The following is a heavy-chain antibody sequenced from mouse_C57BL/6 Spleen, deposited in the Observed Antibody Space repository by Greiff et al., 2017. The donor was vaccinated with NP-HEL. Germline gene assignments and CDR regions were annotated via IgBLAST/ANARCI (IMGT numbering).Heavy chain of an antibody. D-gene: IGHD2-4*01. J-gene: IGHJ3*01. CDR1: GYTFTSYW. Sequence: VQLKQPGAELVKPGASVKMSCKASGYTFTSYWITWVKQRPGQGLEWIGDIYPGSGSTNYNEKFKSKATLTVDTSSSTAYMQLSSLTSEDSAVYYCARMRDYDAWFAYWGQGTLVTVSA. V-gene: IGHV1-55*01. CDR3: ARMRDYDAWFAY. CDR2: IYPGSGST.